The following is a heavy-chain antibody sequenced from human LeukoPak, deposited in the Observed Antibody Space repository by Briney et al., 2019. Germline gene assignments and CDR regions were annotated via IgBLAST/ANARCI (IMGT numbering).Heavy chain of an antibody. V-gene: IGHV1-2*02. CDR2: INPNSGGT. CDR3: AREGLGWFDP. Sequence: ASVKVSCKASGYTVTGYYMHWVRQAPGQGLEWMGWINPNSGGTNYEQKFQGRVTMTRDTSISTAYMELSRLRSDDTAVYYCAREGLGWFDPWGQGTLVTVSS. CDR1: GYTVTGYY. J-gene: IGHJ5*02.